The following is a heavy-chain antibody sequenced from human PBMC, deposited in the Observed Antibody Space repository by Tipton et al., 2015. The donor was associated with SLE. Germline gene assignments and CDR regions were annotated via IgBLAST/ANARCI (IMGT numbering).Heavy chain of an antibody. D-gene: IGHD4-23*01. J-gene: IGHJ4*02. Sequence: TLSLTCAVYGGSFSGYYWSWIRQPAGKGLEWIGYIYTSGSTNYNPSLKSRVTISVDTSKNQFSLKLSSVTAADTAVYYCARVGGKDYWGQGTLVTVSS. V-gene: IGHV4-4*09. CDR1: GGSFSGYY. CDR3: ARVGGKDY. CDR2: IYTSGST.